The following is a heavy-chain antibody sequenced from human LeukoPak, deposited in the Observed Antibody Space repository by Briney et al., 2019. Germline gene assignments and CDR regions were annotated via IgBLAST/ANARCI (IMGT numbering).Heavy chain of an antibody. Sequence: ASVKVSCKASGYTFTGYYMHWVRQAPGQGLEWMGWINPNSGGTNYAQKFQGRVTMTRDTSISTAYMELSRPRSDDTAVYYCAREVTRWLQEIHYWGQGTLVTVSS. V-gene: IGHV1-2*02. CDR3: AREVTRWLQEIHY. CDR1: GYTFTGYY. J-gene: IGHJ4*02. D-gene: IGHD5-24*01. CDR2: INPNSGGT.